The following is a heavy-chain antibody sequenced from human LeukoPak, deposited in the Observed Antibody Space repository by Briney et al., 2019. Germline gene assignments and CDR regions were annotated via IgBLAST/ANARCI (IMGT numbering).Heavy chain of an antibody. J-gene: IGHJ4*02. CDR1: GFTFSSYA. CDR3: ARGMAVAGIYMY. V-gene: IGHV3-23*01. D-gene: IGHD6-19*01. Sequence: SGGSLRLSCAASGFTFSSYAMSWVRQAPGKGLEWVSAISGSGGSTYYADSVKGRFTISRDNSKNMLYLQMNSLRAEDTAVYYCARGMAVAGIYMYWGQGTLVTVSS. CDR2: ISGSGGST.